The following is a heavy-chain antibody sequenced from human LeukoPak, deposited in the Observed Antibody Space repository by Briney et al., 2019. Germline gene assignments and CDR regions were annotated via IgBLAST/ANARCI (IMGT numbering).Heavy chain of an antibody. CDR3: ARDYGANIAFDI. CDR2: IIPIFGTA. D-gene: IGHD2/OR15-2a*01. CDR1: GYTFTGYY. Sequence: GASVKVSCKASGYTFTGYYMHWVRQAPGQGLEWMGGIIPIFGTASYAQKFQGRVTITADKSTSTAYMELSSLRSEDTAVYYCARDYGANIAFDIWGQGTMVTVSS. V-gene: IGHV1-69*06. J-gene: IGHJ3*02.